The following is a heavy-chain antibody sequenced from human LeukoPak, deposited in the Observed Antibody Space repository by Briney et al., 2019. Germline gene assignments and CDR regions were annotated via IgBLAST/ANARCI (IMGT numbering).Heavy chain of an antibody. CDR3: ARGGAGQDAFDI. V-gene: IGHV1-69*05. CDR1: GGTFSSYA. J-gene: IGHJ3*02. CDR2: IIPIFGTA. Sequence: SVKVSCKASGGTFSSYAISWVLQAPGQGLEWMGSIIPIFGTANYAQKFHGRVTITTDESTSTAYMELSSLRSEDTAVYYCARGGAGQDAFDIWGQGTMVTVSS. D-gene: IGHD3-10*01.